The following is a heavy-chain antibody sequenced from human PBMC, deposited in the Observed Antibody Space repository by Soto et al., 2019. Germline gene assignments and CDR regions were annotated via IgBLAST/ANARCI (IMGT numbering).Heavy chain of an antibody. Sequence: EVQLVESGGGLVQPGRSLRLSCAASGFTFDVYAMHWVRQAPGKGLEWVSGISWNGGNIGYADSVKGRFTISRDNAKNSLFLQMNSLRADDTALYFCAKDIYSSSSGQDYWGQGTPVTVSS. D-gene: IGHD6-6*01. J-gene: IGHJ4*02. V-gene: IGHV3-9*01. CDR3: AKDIYSSSSGQDY. CDR2: ISWNGGNI. CDR1: GFTFDVYA.